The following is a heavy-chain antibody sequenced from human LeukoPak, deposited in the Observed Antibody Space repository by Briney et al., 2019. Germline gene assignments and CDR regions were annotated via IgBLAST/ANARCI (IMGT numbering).Heavy chain of an antibody. Sequence: PGGSLRLSCAASGFTFSSYAMSWVRQAPGKGLEWVSAISGSGGSTYYADSVKGRFTISRDNSKNTLYLQMNSLRAEDTAVYYCAEDGGLIQLWLRGYFDYWGQGTLVTVSS. D-gene: IGHD5-18*01. J-gene: IGHJ4*02. V-gene: IGHV3-23*01. CDR3: AEDGGLIQLWLRGYFDY. CDR2: ISGSGGST. CDR1: GFTFSSYA.